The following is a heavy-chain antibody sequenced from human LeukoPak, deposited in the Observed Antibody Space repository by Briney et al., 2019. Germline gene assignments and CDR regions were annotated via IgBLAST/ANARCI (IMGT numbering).Heavy chain of an antibody. D-gene: IGHD3-22*01. J-gene: IGHJ4*02. V-gene: IGHV4-39*07. CDR3: ARVVGNYYDSSGYYLFDY. Sequence: PSETLPLTCTVSGGSISSSSYYWGWIRQPPGKGLEWIGSIYHSGSTYYNPSLKSRVTISVDTSKNQFSLKLSSVTAADTAVYYCARVVGNYYDSSGYYLFDYWGQGTLVTVSS. CDR2: IYHSGST. CDR1: GGSISSSSYY.